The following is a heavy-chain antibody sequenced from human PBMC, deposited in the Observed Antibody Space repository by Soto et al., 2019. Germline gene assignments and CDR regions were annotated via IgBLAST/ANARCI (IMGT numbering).Heavy chain of an antibody. V-gene: IGHV1-69*13. CDR2: IIPIFGTA. D-gene: IGHD6-19*01. J-gene: IGHJ6*02. CDR1: GGTFSSYA. CDR3: ARGVGSGWSTPLYYYGMDV. Sequence: SVKVSCKASGGTFSSYAISWVRQAPGQGLEWMGGIIPIFGTANYAQKFQGRVTITADESTSTAYMALSSLRSEDTAVYYCARGVGSGWSTPLYYYGMDVWGQGTTVTVSS.